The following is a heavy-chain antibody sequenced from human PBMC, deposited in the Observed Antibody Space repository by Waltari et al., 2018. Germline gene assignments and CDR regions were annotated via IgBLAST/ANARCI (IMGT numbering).Heavy chain of an antibody. D-gene: IGHD2-15*01. V-gene: IGHV1-69-2*01. CDR2: VDPEEGET. J-gene: IGHJ4*02. CDR3: ATLVGYCSGGSCYPFDY. CDR1: GYTFTDYY. Sequence: EVQLVQSGAEVKKPGATVKISCKVSGYTFTDYYMHWVQQAPGKGLEWMGLVDPEEGETIYAEKFQGRVTITADTSTDTAYMELSSLRSEDTAVYYCATLVGYCSGGSCYPFDYWGQGTLVTVSS.